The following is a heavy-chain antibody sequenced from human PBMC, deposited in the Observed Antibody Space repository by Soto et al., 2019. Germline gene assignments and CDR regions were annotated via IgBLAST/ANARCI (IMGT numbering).Heavy chain of an antibody. J-gene: IGHJ6*02. CDR2: IIPIYGTT. CDR3: ARDGMGTIVGGMDV. D-gene: IGHD7-27*01. V-gene: IGHV1-69*01. Sequence: QVQLVQSGAEVKNHGSSVKVSCKTSGGTFSNDAISWVRQAPGQGLELMGGIIPIYGTTHYAQKLQDRLKLTADESTGTAYMELSSLRSDDTGVYYCARDGMGTIVGGMDVWGQGTTVTVSS. CDR1: GGTFSNDA.